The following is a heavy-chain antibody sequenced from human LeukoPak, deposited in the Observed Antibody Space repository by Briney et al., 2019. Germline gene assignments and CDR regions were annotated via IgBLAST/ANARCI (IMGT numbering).Heavy chain of an antibody. CDR2: IYYSGST. J-gene: IGHJ4*02. D-gene: IGHD5/OR15-5a*01. V-gene: IGHV4-39*07. CDR1: GGSISSSSYY. Sequence: SETLSLTCTVSGGSISSSSYYWGWIRQPPGKGLEWIGSIYYSGSTYYNPSLKSRVTISVDTSKNQFSLKLSSVTAADTAVYYCARGRGVYEFYDYWGQGTLVTVSS. CDR3: ARGRGVYEFYDY.